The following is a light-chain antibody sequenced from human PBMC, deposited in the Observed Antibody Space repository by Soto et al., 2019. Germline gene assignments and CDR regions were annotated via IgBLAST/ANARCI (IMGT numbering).Light chain of an antibody. J-gene: IGLJ1*01. CDR3: SSYSSSSTAYV. CDR2: DVT. Sequence: QSALTQPASVSGFPGQSITISCTGTSSDIGGYNYVSWYQQHPGKAPKLMIYDVTSRPSGVSNRFSGSKSGNTASLTISGLQAEDEADYYCSSYSSSSTAYVFGSGTKVTVL. CDR1: SSDIGGYNY. V-gene: IGLV2-14*03.